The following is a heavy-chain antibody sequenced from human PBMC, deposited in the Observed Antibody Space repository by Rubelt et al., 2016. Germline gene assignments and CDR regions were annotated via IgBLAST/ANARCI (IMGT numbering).Heavy chain of an antibody. CDR2: IYYSERT. CDR1: GGSISSSNW. V-gene: IGHV4-4*02. CDR3: ARVQQWLGTGV. D-gene: IGHD6-19*01. Sequence: QVQLQESGPGLVKPSGTLSLTCAVSGGSISSSNWWSWVRQPPGKGLEWIGNIYYSERTYYNPSLKSRVTMSIDTSKSQYSLKLSSVTAADTAVYYCARVQQWLGTGVWGQGTTVTVSS. J-gene: IGHJ6*02.